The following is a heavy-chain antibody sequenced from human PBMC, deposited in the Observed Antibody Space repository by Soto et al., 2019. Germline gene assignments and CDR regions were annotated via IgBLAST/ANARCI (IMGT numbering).Heavy chain of an antibody. Sequence: EVQLVESGGGLVQPGGSLRLSCAASGFTFSSYWMSWVRQAPGKGLEWVANIKQDGSEKYYVDSVKGRFTISRDNAKNSLYLQMNSLRAEDTAVYYCARASVAGGWYQFDYWGQGTLVTVSS. J-gene: IGHJ4*02. CDR2: IKQDGSEK. V-gene: IGHV3-7*01. D-gene: IGHD6-19*01. CDR3: ARASVAGGWYQFDY. CDR1: GFTFSSYW.